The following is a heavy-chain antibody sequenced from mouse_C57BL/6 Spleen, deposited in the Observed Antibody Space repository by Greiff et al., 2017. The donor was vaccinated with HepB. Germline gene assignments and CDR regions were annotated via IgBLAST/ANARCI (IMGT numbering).Heavy chain of an antibody. Sequence: QVQLKESGPGLVQPSQSLSITCTVSGFSLTSYGVHWVRQSPGKGLEWLGVIWSGGSTDYNAAFISRLSISKDNSKSQVFFKMNSLQADDTAIYYCASSPTTVVATEAMDYWGQGTSVTVSS. CDR1: GFSLTSYG. J-gene: IGHJ4*01. D-gene: IGHD1-1*01. CDR3: ASSPTTVVATEAMDY. CDR2: IWSGGST. V-gene: IGHV2-2*01.